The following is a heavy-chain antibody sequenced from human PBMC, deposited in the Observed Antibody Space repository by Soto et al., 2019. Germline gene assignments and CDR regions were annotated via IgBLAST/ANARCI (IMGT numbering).Heavy chain of an antibody. CDR3: ARHGGYYFDY. Sequence: PSETLSLTCAVYGGSLSGYYWSWIRQPPGKGLEWIGEIGHSGSTIYNPSLESRVTISEDLSNNQFSLKLNSVTAADTAVYYCARHGGYYFDYWGQGAPVTVSS. V-gene: IGHV4-34*01. J-gene: IGHJ4*02. CDR2: IGHSGST. CDR1: GGSLSGYY. D-gene: IGHD3-16*01.